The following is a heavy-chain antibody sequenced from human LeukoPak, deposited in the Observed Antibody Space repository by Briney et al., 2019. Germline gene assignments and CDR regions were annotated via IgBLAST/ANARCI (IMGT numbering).Heavy chain of an antibody. J-gene: IGHJ4*02. CDR3: ARNRWYSFDY. CDR2: IKEDGSGK. V-gene: IGHV3-7*01. Sequence: GGSLRLSCAASGFTFRSYWMSWVRQAPGKGLEWVANIKEDGSGKYYVDSVKGRFTISRDNAKNSLSLQTNSLRAEDTAVYYCARNRWYSFDYWGQGTLVTVSS. D-gene: IGHD4-23*01. CDR1: GFTFRSYW.